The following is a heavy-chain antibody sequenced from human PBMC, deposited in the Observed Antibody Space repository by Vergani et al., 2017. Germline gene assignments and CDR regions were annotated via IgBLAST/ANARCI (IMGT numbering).Heavy chain of an antibody. V-gene: IGHV3-7*03. Sequence: EVQLVESGGGLVQPGGSLRLSCAASGFTFSSYWMSWVRQAPGKGLEWVANIKQDGSEKYYVDSVKGRFTISRDNAKNSLYLQRNSLRAEDTAVYYCARVGGSGSYGSWFDPWGQGTLVTVSS. D-gene: IGHD3-10*01. CDR1: GFTFSSYW. CDR2: IKQDGSEK. J-gene: IGHJ5*02. CDR3: ARVGGSGSYGSWFDP.